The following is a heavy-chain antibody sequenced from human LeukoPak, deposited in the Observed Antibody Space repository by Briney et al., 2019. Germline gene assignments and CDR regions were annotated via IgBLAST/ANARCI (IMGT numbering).Heavy chain of an antibody. CDR2: IYSGGST. D-gene: IGHD6-13*01. Sequence: GGSLRLSCAASGFTFSDYGMSWVRQAPGKGLEWVSVIYSGGSTYYADSVKGRFTISRDNSKNTLYLQMNSLRAEDTAVYYCARDPAADRDYWGQGTLVTVSS. CDR3: ARDPAADRDY. V-gene: IGHV3-66*01. J-gene: IGHJ4*02. CDR1: GFTFSDYG.